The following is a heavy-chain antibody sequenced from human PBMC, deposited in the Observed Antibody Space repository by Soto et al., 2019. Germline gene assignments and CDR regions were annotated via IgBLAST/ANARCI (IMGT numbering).Heavy chain of an antibody. Sequence: GGSLRLSCTVSGFAFNNYGINWVRQAPGKGLEWVSSISKSDYTYYSDSVKGRFTISRDNAKNSVSLQMNTLRVEDTAVYYCAREDSIIIPTVSDFWGQGTLVTVSS. CDR3: AREDSIIIPTVSDF. J-gene: IGHJ4*02. V-gene: IGHV3-21*01. CDR1: GFAFNNYG. D-gene: IGHD3-22*01. CDR2: ISKSDYT.